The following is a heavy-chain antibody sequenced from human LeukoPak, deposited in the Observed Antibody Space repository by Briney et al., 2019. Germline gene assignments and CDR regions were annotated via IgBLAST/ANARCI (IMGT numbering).Heavy chain of an antibody. V-gene: IGHV4-59*11. CDR1: GGPISTHY. J-gene: IGHJ6*03. D-gene: IGHD3-10*01. CDR2: NDYSGST. CDR3: ARGATFRGTYYMDV. Sequence: SETLSLTCIVSGGPISTHYWSWSRQPPGKGLEWLGYNDYSGSTNYNPSLKSRVTISVDTSKNQFSLKLNSVTAADTAVYYCARGATFRGTYYMDVWGKGTTVTVSS.